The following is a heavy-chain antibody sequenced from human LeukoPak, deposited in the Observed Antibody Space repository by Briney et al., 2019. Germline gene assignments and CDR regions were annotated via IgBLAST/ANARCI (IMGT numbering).Heavy chain of an antibody. CDR3: ARHSSDAYTLDY. J-gene: IGHJ4*02. CDR2: IYYSGNT. D-gene: IGHD5-24*01. CDR1: GGSFRSYY. Sequence: SETLSLTCTVSGGSFRSYYWTWIRQPPGKGLVWFGYIYYSGNTNYNPSLKSRVTISVDTSKNQFTLKLTSVTAADTAVYYCARHSSDAYTLDYWGQGTLVTVPS. V-gene: IGHV4-59*08.